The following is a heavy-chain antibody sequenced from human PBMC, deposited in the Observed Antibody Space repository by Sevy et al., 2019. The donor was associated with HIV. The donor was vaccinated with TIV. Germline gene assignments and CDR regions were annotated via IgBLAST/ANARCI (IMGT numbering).Heavy chain of an antibody. V-gene: IGHV4-61*01. Sequence: SETLSLTCTVSGGSVSSGSYYWSWIRQPPGKGLEWIGYIYYSGSNNYNPSLKSRVTISVDTSKNQFSLKLSSVTAADTAVYYCARGREEDYYYYGMDVWGQGTTVTVSS. CDR3: ARGREEDYYYYGMDV. D-gene: IGHD3-10*01. CDR1: GGSVSSGSYY. CDR2: IYYSGSN. J-gene: IGHJ6*02.